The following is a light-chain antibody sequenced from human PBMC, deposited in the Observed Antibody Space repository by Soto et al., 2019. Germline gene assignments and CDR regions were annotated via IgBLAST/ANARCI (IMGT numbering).Light chain of an antibody. J-gene: IGKJ1*01. CDR1: QSVRSN. V-gene: IGKV3-11*01. Sequence: ETVLTQSPATLSLSPGERATLSCRASQSVRSNLAWYQHKPGQAPRLLIYDASNRDTGIPGRISGSGSGTDFTLTNSNLKPEERAGYYRQQRDTLPWTFGKGAKVQIK. CDR3: QQRDTLPWT. CDR2: DAS.